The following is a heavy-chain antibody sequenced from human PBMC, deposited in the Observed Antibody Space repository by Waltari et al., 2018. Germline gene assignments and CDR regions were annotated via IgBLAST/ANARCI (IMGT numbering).Heavy chain of an antibody. CDR1: GGSISSGSYY. Sequence: QVQLQESGPGRVKRSQTRSLTGTVSGGSISSGSYYWSWIRQPAGKGLEWIGRIYTSGSTNSNPSLKSRVTISVDTSKNQFSLKLSPVTAADTVVYYCARADSGSYSWHIWGQGTMVTVSS. J-gene: IGHJ3*02. D-gene: IGHD1-26*01. V-gene: IGHV4-61*02. CDR3: ARADSGSYSWHI. CDR2: IYTSGST.